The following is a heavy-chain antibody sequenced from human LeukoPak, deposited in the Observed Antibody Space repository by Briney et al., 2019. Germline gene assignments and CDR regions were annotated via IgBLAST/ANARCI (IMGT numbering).Heavy chain of an antibody. CDR3: ARVLPKYFDFLTGFYYYYGMDV. Sequence: GGSLRLSCAASGFTFSSYDMHWVRQATGKGLEWVSGIGFAGDTYYPDSVKGRFTISRDNAKNSLYLQMNSLRAGDTAVYYCARVLPKYFDFLTGFYYYYGMDVWGQGTTVTVSS. D-gene: IGHD3-9*01. V-gene: IGHV3-13*01. CDR1: GFTFSSYD. J-gene: IGHJ6*02. CDR2: IGFAGDT.